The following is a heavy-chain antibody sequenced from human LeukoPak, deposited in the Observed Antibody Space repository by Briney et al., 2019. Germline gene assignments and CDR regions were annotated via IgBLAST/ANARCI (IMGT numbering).Heavy chain of an antibody. V-gene: IGHV3-23*01. CDR1: GFTFSNYA. CDR2: ISGSGGST. D-gene: IGHD6-13*01. Sequence: GGSLRLSCAASGFTFSNYAMSWVRQGPGKGLEWVSTISGSGGSTYYADSVKGRFTISRDNSKNTLFLQMNSLRAEDTAVYYCARDLVGSWVFDYWGQGTLVTVSS. J-gene: IGHJ4*02. CDR3: ARDLVGSWVFDY.